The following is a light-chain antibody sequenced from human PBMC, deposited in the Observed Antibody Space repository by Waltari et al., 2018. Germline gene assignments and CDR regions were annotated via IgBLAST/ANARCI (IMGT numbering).Light chain of an antibody. V-gene: IGLV2-14*01. J-gene: IGLJ3*02. CDR3: TSYTSSITLV. Sequence: QSALTQPASVSGSPGQSITIPCTGPSSDVGGHNYASWSHQHPGKAPKLLIYDVTNRPSGVSDRFSGSKSGNTASLTISGLQAEDEADYYCTSYTSSITLVFGGGTKLTVL. CDR1: SSDVGGHNY. CDR2: DVT.